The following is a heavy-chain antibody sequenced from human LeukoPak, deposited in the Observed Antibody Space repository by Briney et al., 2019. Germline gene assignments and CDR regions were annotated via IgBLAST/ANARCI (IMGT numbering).Heavy chain of an antibody. D-gene: IGHD3-16*02. J-gene: IGHJ3*01. CDR2: IYSGGST. V-gene: IGHV3-53*04. CDR1: GFTVSTNY. CDR3: ASVGDYVWGSYRLDASDL. Sequence: GGSLRFSCSASGFTVSTNYMIWVRQAPGKGLEWVSVIYSGGSTYYADSVKGRLTISRRNSKNTLYLQMTSLRAEDTAVYYCASVGDYVWGSYRLDASDLWGEGTMVTVSS.